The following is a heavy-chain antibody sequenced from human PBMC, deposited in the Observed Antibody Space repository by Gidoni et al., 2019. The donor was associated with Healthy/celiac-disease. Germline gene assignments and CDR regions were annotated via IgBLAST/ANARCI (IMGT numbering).Heavy chain of an antibody. CDR1: GGSFSGYY. Sequence: QVQLQQWGAGLLKPSETLSLTCAVYGGSFSGYYWSWIRQPPGKGLEWIGEINHSGSTNYNPSLKSRVTISVDTSKNQFSLKLSSVTAADTAVYYCARAKVDTALFHNFDYWGQGTLVTVSS. CDR3: ARAKVDTALFHNFDY. D-gene: IGHD5-18*01. V-gene: IGHV4-34*01. J-gene: IGHJ4*02. CDR2: INHSGST.